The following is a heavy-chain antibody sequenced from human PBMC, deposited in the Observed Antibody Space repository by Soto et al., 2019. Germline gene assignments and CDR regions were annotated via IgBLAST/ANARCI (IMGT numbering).Heavy chain of an antibody. CDR3: ARAGYYRFDY. V-gene: IGHV3-74*01. Sequence: EVQLVESGGGLVQPGGSLRLSCEGSGFTFSDFWMHWVRQVPGKGLLWVSRINSGGSTVDYADSVKGRFTISRDDAKNNLYLQMNSLRAEDTGVYYCARAGYYRFDYWGQGTLVTVS. CDR2: INSGGSTV. D-gene: IGHD5-18*01. CDR1: GFTFSDFW. J-gene: IGHJ4*02.